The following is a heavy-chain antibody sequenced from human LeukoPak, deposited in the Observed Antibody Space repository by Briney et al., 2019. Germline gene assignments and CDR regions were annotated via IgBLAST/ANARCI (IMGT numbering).Heavy chain of an antibody. J-gene: IGHJ6*02. Sequence: SGGSLRLSCAASGFTFSSYAMHWVRQAPGKGLEWVAVISYDGSNKYYADSVKGRFTISRDNSKNTLYLQMNSLRAEDTAVYYCARDSFGVTIFGVVRYPYYYYGMDVWGQGTTVTVSS. D-gene: IGHD3-3*01. V-gene: IGHV3-30-3*01. CDR1: GFTFSSYA. CDR2: ISYDGSNK. CDR3: ARDSFGVTIFGVVRYPYYYYGMDV.